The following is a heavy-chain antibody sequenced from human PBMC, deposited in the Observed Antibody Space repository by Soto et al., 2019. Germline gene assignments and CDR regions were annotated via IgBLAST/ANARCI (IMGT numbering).Heavy chain of an antibody. CDR1: GFTFGDYA. D-gene: IGHD5-18*01. CDR3: TRAGYTYGSLRYFDY. CDR2: IRSKAYGGTT. Sequence: PGGSLRLSCTASGFTFGDYAMSWFRQAPGKGLEWVGFIRSKAYGGTTEYAASVKGRFTISRDDSKSIAYLQMNSLKTEDTAVYYCTRAGYTYGSLRYFDYWGQGTLVTVSS. J-gene: IGHJ4*02. V-gene: IGHV3-49*03.